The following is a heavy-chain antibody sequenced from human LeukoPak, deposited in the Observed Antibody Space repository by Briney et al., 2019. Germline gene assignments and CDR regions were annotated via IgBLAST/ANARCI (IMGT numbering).Heavy chain of an antibody. J-gene: IGHJ6*02. D-gene: IGHD3-10*01. CDR1: GFTFDDYG. V-gene: IGHV3-9*01. CDR2: ISWNRGSI. Sequence: GGSLRLSCAASGFTFDDYGMHWVRQAPGKGLEWVLGISWNRGSIGYADSVKGRFTISRDNAKNSLYLQMNSLRAEDTALYYCAKGGGSGYYYYGMDVWGQGTTVTVSS. CDR3: AKGGGSGYYYYGMDV.